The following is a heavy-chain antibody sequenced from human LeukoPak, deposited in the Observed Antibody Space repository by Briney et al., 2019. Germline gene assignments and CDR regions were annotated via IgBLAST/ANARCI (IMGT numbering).Heavy chain of an antibody. CDR3: ARSPHILTGENFDY. J-gene: IGHJ4*02. Sequence: ASVKVSCKASGYTFTGYYMHWVRQAPGQGLEWMGWINSNSGGTNYAQKFQGRVTMTRDTSISTAYMELTRLRSDDTAVYFCARSPHILTGENFDYWGQGTLVTVSS. CDR2: INSNSGGT. D-gene: IGHD3-9*01. CDR1: GYTFTGYY. V-gene: IGHV1-2*02.